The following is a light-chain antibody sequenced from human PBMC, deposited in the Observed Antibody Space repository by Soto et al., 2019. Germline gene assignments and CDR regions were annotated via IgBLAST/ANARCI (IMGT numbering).Light chain of an antibody. J-gene: IGLJ1*01. Sequence: QSVLTQPPSVSGAPGQRVTISCTGSSSNIGAAYDVHWYHQLPGTAPKLLIYDNNNRPSGVPDRFSGSKSGTSAPLAITGLQAEDEADYHCQSFDRSLSGYVFGTGTKVTVL. CDR3: QSFDRSLSGYV. CDR1: SSNIGAAYD. CDR2: DNN. V-gene: IGLV1-40*01.